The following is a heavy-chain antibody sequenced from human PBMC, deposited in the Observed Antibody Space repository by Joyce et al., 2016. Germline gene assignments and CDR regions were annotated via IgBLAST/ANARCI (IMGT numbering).Heavy chain of an antibody. J-gene: IGHJ4*02. Sequence: QVQLVESGGGVVKPGRSLTLSCTASGFSFRSFGMHWVRQSTGKGLELVSAISYHGSKTFNAVTVKGRFTISRDNSKNTRYLLMSSLGSEDTAMYYCAKDSEIVNSWYGGRFDSWGQGILVAVSS. CDR1: GFSFRSFG. CDR3: AKDSEIVNSWYGGRFDS. CDR2: ISYHGSKT. D-gene: IGHD6-13*01. V-gene: IGHV3-30*18.